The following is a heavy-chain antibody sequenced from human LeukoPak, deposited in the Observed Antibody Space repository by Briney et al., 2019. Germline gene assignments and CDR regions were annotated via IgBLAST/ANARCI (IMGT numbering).Heavy chain of an antibody. J-gene: IGHJ2*01. Sequence: ASVKVSCKASGYTFTSYGISWVRQAPGQGLEWMGWINPNSGGTNYAQKFQGWVTMTRDTSISTAYMELSRLRSDDTAVYYCARARGDLWYFDLWGRGTLVTVSS. D-gene: IGHD7-27*01. CDR3: ARARGDLWYFDL. CDR1: GYTFTSYG. V-gene: IGHV1-2*04. CDR2: INPNSGGT.